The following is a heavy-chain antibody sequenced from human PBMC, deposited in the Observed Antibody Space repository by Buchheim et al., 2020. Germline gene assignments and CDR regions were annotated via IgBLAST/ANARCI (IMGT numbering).Heavy chain of an antibody. CDR2: INPNSGGT. Sequence: QVQLVQSGAEVKKPGASVKVSCKASGYTFTGYYMHWVRQAPGQGLEWMGWINPNSGGTNYEQKFQGRVTMTRDTSISKAYMELSRLRSDDTAVYYCARDQGTDSPIAVAGTIDYWGQGTL. J-gene: IGHJ4*02. V-gene: IGHV1-2*02. CDR1: GYTFTGYY. D-gene: IGHD6-19*01. CDR3: ARDQGTDSPIAVAGTIDY.